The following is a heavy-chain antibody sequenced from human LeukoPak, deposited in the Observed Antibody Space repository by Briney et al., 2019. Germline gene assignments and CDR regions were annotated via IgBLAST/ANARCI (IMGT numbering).Heavy chain of an antibody. V-gene: IGHV3-20*04. D-gene: IGHD3-10*01. CDR1: GFTFDDYG. CDR3: ARRRVTVVRGVDITSYYFDY. J-gene: IGHJ4*02. Sequence: GGSLRLPCAASGFTFDDYGMSWVRQAPGKGLEWVSGTRNGGSTGYADSVKGRFTISRDNARNSLYLQMNSLGAEDTALYFCARRRVTVVRGVDITSYYFDYWGQGTLVTVSS. CDR2: TRNGGST.